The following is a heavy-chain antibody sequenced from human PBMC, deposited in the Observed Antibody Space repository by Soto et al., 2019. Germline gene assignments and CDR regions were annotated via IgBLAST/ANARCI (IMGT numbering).Heavy chain of an antibody. CDR3: AIDKVGAIRGFDY. Sequence: GGSLRLSCAASGFTVSSNYMSWVRQAPGKGLEWVSIIYSGGSTYYADSVKGRFTISRDNSKNTLYLQMNSLRAEDTAVYYCAIDKVGAIRGFDYWGQGTLVTVSS. V-gene: IGHV3-66*01. J-gene: IGHJ4*02. CDR1: GFTVSSNY. CDR2: IYSGGST. D-gene: IGHD1-26*01.